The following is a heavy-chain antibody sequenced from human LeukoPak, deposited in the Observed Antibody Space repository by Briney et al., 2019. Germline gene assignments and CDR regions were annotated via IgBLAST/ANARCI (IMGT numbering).Heavy chain of an antibody. D-gene: IGHD3-10*01. CDR2: IYTSGST. CDR1: GGSISSGSYY. J-gene: IGHJ5*02. V-gene: IGHV4-61*02. CDR3: ARGTRGGFDP. Sequence: PSETLSLTCTVSGGSISSGSYYWSWTRQPAGKGLEWIGRIYTSGSTNYNPSLKSRVTISVDTSKNQFSLKLSSVTAADTAVYYCARGTRGGFDPWGQGTLVTVSS.